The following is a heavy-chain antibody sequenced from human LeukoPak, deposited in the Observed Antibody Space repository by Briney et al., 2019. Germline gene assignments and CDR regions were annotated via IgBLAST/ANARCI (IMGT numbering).Heavy chain of an antibody. CDR2: INHSVST. V-gene: IGHV4-34*01. J-gene: IGHJ4*02. CDR3: ARGLFYLDDSSGLNFDY. D-gene: IGHD3-22*01. CDR1: GGSFSGYY. Sequence: SETLSLTCAVDGGSFSGYYWSWIRQPPWKWLEWIGEINHSVSTNYNPSLKRRVTISVDTSKNQFSLKLSCVTAADKAVYYCARGLFYLDDSSGLNFDYWGQGTLVTVSS.